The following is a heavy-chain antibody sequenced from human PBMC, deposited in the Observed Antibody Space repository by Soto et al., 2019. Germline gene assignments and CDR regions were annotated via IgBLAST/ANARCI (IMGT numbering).Heavy chain of an antibody. CDR2: ISYDGSNK. Sequence: QVQLVEYGGGVVQPGRSLRLSCAASGFTFSSYAMHWVRQAPGKGLEWVAVISYDGSNKYYADSVKGRFTISRDNSKNTLYLQMNSLRAEDTAVYYCARDRKAVALYYFDYWGQGTLVTVSS. D-gene: IGHD6-19*01. CDR3: ARDRKAVALYYFDY. CDR1: GFTFSSYA. J-gene: IGHJ4*02. V-gene: IGHV3-30-3*01.